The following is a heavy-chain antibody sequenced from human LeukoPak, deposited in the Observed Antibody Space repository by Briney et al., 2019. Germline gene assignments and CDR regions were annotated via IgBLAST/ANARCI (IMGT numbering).Heavy chain of an antibody. CDR3: ARDSTPYGHSGY. CDR2: IYYSGTT. CDR1: SGSISNYY. D-gene: IGHD4-17*01. J-gene: IGHJ4*02. V-gene: IGHV4-59*01. Sequence: SETLSLTCTVSSGSISNYYWSWIRQPPGKGLEWIGYIYYSGTTNFNPSLRSRVTISVDTSKNQFSLKMSSVTAADTAVYYCARDSTPYGHSGYWGQGTLVTVSP.